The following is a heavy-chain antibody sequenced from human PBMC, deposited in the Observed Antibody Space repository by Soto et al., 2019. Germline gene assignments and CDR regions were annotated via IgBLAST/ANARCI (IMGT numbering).Heavy chain of an antibody. J-gene: IGHJ4*02. D-gene: IGHD2-21*01. V-gene: IGHV3-74*01. Sequence: EVQLVESGGGLVQPGGSLRLSCAASGFLFSTYWMFWVRQVPRKGLLWVSRIKTDGSSTSYADSVKGRFTISRDNTKNTVYLQMTSLRAEDTAVYYCAIGGGDYNYFDHWGQGILVTVSS. CDR1: GFLFSTYW. CDR2: IKTDGSST. CDR3: AIGGGDYNYFDH.